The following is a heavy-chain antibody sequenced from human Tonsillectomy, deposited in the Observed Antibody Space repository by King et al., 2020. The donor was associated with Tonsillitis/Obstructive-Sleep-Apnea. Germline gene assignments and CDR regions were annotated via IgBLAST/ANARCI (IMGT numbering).Heavy chain of an antibody. CDR3: ARRVGSAFDI. CDR2: TFHSGNT. CDR1: GGSIRSSTYY. J-gene: IGHJ3*02. Sequence: QLQESGPGLVKPSETLSLTCTVSGGSIRSSTYYWGWIRQPPGKGLEWIGSTFHSGNTYYKPSLKSRVTISVDTSENQFSLKLSSVTAADPAVYYCARRVGSAFDIWGQGTMVTVSS. V-gene: IGHV4-39*01.